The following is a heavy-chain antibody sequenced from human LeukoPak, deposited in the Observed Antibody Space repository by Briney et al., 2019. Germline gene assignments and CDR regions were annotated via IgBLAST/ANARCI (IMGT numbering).Heavy chain of an antibody. CDR2: MYYSGTT. CDR1: GGSISSGSYY. CDR3: ARHPPRDGSAFDY. V-gene: IGHV4-39*01. J-gene: IGHJ4*02. Sequence: PSETLSLTCTVSGGSISSGSYYWGWVRQPPGKGLEWIASMYYSGTTFYSPSLKSRVTISVYTSRNQLSLKLGSVTAADTAVYYCARHPPRDGSAFDYWGQGTLVTVSS.